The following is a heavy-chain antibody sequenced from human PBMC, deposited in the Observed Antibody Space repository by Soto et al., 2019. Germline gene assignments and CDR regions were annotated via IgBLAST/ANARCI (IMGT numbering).Heavy chain of an antibody. V-gene: IGHV4-30-2*01. CDR1: GDSISSVGYP. CDR3: ARSVGYRSGWWPYYFDY. J-gene: IGHJ4*02. D-gene: IGHD6-19*01. CDR2: IYHSGSF. Sequence: SETLSLTSALSGDSISSVGYPRNCIRQPRWEGLEWIGSIYHSGSFLYNPSLKSRVTISLDRSKNQFSLSLSSVTAADTAVFYRARSVGYRSGWWPYYFDYWGQGAMVPVSS.